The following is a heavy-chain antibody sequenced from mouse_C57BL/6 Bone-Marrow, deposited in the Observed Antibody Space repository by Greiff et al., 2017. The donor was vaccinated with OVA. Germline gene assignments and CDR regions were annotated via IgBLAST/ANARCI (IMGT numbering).Heavy chain of an antibody. V-gene: IGHV1-81*01. CDR3: ARGGGYSYAMDY. Sequence: QVHVKQSGAELARPGASVKLSCKASGYTFTSYGISWVKQRTGQGLEWIGEIYPRSGNTYYNEKFKGKATLTADKSSSTAYMELRSLTSEDSAVYFCARGGGYSYAMDYWGQGTSVTVSS. J-gene: IGHJ4*01. D-gene: IGHD2-3*01. CDR2: IYPRSGNT. CDR1: GYTFTSYG.